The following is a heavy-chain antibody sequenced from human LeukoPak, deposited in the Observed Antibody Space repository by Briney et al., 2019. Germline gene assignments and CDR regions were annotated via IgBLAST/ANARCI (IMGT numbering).Heavy chain of an antibody. D-gene: IGHD6-19*01. J-gene: IGHJ6*02. CDR2: IKEDGSEK. CDR1: GFTFSNYW. V-gene: IGHV3-7*01. CDR3: ARPAGTYDYSYGMDV. Sequence: GGSLRLSCAASGFTFSNYWMSWVRQAPGKGLEWVANIKEDGSEKYYVDSVKGRFTISRDNSKNTLYLQMNSLRAEDTAVYYCARPAGTYDYSYGMDVWGQGTTVTVSS.